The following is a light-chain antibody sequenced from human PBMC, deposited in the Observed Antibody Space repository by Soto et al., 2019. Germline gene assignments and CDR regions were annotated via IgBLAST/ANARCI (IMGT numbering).Light chain of an antibody. CDR3: SSYTSSSTLVV. V-gene: IGLV2-14*03. Sequence: QSALTQPASVSGSPGQSITMSCTGTSSDVGGYNYVSWYQHHPGKAPKLMIYDVSNRPSGVSNRFSGSKSGNTASLTISGLQAEDEADYYCSSYTSSSTLVVFGTGTKVTVL. J-gene: IGLJ1*01. CDR1: SSDVGGYNY. CDR2: DVS.